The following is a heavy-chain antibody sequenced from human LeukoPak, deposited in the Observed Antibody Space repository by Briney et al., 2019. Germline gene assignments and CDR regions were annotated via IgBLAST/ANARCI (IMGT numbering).Heavy chain of an antibody. CDR2: ISRSSTYI. J-gene: IGHJ4*02. D-gene: IGHD2-21*01. CDR1: GFTFSIYS. V-gene: IGHV3-21*01. CDR3: ASFSVVPYYFDY. Sequence: GGSLRLSCAASGFTFSIYSMNWVRQAPGKGLEWVSSISRSSTYISYADSVKGRFTISRDNAKNSLFLQMNSLRAEDTAVYYCASFSVVPYYFDYWGQGTLVTVSS.